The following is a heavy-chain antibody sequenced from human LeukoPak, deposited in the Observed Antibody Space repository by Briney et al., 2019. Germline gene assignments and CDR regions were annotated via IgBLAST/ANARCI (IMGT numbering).Heavy chain of an antibody. CDR2: IKSKTDGGTT. CDR1: GFTFSTYS. V-gene: IGHV3-15*01. CDR3: TTEGYSYGYGGYFDY. Sequence: PGGSLRLSCVASGFTFSTYSMSWVRQAPGKGLEWVGRIKSKTDGGTTDYAAPVKGRFTISRDDSKNTLYLQMNSLKTEDTAVYYCTTEGYSYGYGGYFDYWGQGTLVTVSS. J-gene: IGHJ4*02. D-gene: IGHD5-18*01.